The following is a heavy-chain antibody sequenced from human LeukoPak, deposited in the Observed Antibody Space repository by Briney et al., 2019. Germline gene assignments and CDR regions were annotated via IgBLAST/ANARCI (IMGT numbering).Heavy chain of an antibody. D-gene: IGHD7-27*01. Sequence: ASVKVSCKASGYTFTGYYMHWVRQAPGQGLEWMGRINPNSGGTNYAQRFQGRVTMTRDTSISTAYMELSRLRSDDTAVYYCAREDQLGNFDYWGQGTLVTVSS. CDR1: GYTFTGYY. V-gene: IGHV1-2*06. J-gene: IGHJ4*02. CDR2: INPNSGGT. CDR3: AREDQLGNFDY.